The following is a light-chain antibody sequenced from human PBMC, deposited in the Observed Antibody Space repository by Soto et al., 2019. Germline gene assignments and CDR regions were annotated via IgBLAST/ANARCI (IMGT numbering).Light chain of an antibody. Sequence: QVNQSPSSLSASVGDRVTIACRASQDIMSHLNWYQQRPGRAPNLLVYAESTLASGVPSRFSGSGSGTDFTLTISNLQPEDFATYFCQQSYGTPYTFGQGTKVEI. CDR2: AES. CDR3: QQSYGTPYT. V-gene: IGKV1-39*01. CDR1: QDIMSH. J-gene: IGKJ2*01.